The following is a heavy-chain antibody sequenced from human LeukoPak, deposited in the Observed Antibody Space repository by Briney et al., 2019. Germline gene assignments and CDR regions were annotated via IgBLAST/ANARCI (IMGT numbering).Heavy chain of an antibody. CDR2: ISWDGGST. V-gene: IGHV3-43*01. Sequence: PGGSLRLSCAASGFTFDDYTMHWVRQAPGKGLEWVSLISWDGGSTYYADSVKGRFTISRDNGKNSLYLRMNSLRTEDTALYYCAKDRGRWLQFDAFDIWGQGTMVTVSS. J-gene: IGHJ3*02. CDR3: AKDRGRWLQFDAFDI. CDR1: GFTFDDYT. D-gene: IGHD5-24*01.